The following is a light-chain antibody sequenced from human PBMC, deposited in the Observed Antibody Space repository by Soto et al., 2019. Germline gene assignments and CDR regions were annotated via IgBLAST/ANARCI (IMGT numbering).Light chain of an antibody. V-gene: IGKV3-20*01. CDR1: QSVSSGY. J-gene: IGKJ1*01. Sequence: EIVLTQSPGTLSLSPGDGATLSCRASQSVSSGYLAWYQQKPGQAPRLLIYGASRRATGIPDRFSGSGSGTDFTLSISRLEPEDFAEYWCQHYGNSPTFGQGTKVQIK. CDR2: GAS. CDR3: QHYGNSPT.